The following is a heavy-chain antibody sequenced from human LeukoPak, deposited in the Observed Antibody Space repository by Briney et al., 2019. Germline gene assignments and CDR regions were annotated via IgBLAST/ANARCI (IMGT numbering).Heavy chain of an antibody. Sequence: SETLSLTCTVSGGSISTFFWTWIRQPARKGLEWIGRIYTSGSTNYNASLKSRVTMSVDTSKNQFSLKLSSVTAADTAVYYCARESETVAGRGLDYWGQGTLVTVAS. V-gene: IGHV4-4*07. CDR1: GGSISTFF. CDR2: IYTSGST. D-gene: IGHD6-19*01. J-gene: IGHJ4*02. CDR3: ARESETVAGRGLDY.